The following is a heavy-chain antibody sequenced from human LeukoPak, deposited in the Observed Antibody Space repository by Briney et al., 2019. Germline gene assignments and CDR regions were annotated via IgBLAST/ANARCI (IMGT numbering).Heavy chain of an antibody. CDR3: AKHHYDFWSGDFGQY. V-gene: IGHV3-23*01. CDR1: GFSFSSYV. Sequence: RGSLRDSCTASGFSFSSYVVNWVRQAPGKGLEWVSGIGAGGTFTYYADSVKGRFTISRDNSRNTLYLQMNSLRADDTAVYYCAKHHYDFWSGDFGQYWGQGSELSVSS. CDR2: IGAGGTFT. D-gene: IGHD3-3*01. J-gene: IGHJ1*01.